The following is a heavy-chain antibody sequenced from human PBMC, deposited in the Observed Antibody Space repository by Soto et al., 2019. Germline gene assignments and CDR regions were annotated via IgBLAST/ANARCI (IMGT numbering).Heavy chain of an antibody. J-gene: IGHJ5*02. V-gene: IGHV4-34*10. CDR3: ARDRLGQWFHP. CDR2: ISPTGST. Sequence: PSETRSLTCAVYGESFSGYYWAWIRQPPGKGLEWIGEISPTGSTNYTPSLESRISLSVDTPRNPSYMKLNSVTVTDTAVYYCARDRLGQWFHPWGQGTLVTVSS. CDR1: GESFSGYY. D-gene: IGHD3-9*01.